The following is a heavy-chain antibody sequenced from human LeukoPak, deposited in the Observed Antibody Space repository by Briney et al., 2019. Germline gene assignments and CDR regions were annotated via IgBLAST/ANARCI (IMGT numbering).Heavy chain of an antibody. CDR1: GFIFSTYG. CDR2: INSDGSST. CDR3: AGLTTSDFNY. J-gene: IGHJ4*02. V-gene: IGHV3-74*01. Sequence: GSLRLSCAASGFIFSTYGLHWVRQAPGKGLVWVSRINSDGSSTSYADSVKGRFTISRDNAKNTLYLQMNSLRAEDTAVYYCAGLTTSDFNYWGQGTLVTVSS. D-gene: IGHD4-11*01.